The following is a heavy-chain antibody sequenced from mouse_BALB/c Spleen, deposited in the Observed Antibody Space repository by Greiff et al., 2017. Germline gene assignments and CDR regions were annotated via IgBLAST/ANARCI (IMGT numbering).Heavy chain of an antibody. CDR2: INPDSSTI. D-gene: IGHD2-4*01. V-gene: IGHV4-1*02. J-gene: IGHJ4*01. CDR1: GFDFSRYW. Sequence: EVKLLESGGGLVQPGGSLKLSCAASGFDFSRYWMSWVRQAPGKGLEWIGEINPDSSTINYTPSLKDKFIISRDNAKNTLYLQMSKVRSEDTALYYCARRGLRRGYYAMDYWGQGTSVTVSS. CDR3: ARRGLRRGYYAMDY.